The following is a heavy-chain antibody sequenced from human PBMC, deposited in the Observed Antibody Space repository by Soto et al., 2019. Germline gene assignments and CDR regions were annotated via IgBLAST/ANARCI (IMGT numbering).Heavy chain of an antibody. V-gene: IGHV2-5*02. CDR1: GFSLTTSGVG. Sequence: QITLNESGPTQVKPRQTLTLTCTFSGFSLTTSGVGVGWIRQSPGKAPEGLALIYWDDDKHYSPSLKSRLTITKDTSKNQVVLTMADMDPEETATYSCAHRVLRTVFGLVTTTAIYFDFWGQGTPVADSS. CDR3: AHRVLRTVFGLVTTTAIYFDF. CDR2: IYWDDDK. D-gene: IGHD3-3*01. J-gene: IGHJ4*02.